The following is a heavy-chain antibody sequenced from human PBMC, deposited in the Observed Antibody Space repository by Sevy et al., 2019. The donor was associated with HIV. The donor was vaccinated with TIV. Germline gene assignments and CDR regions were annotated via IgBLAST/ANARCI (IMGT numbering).Heavy chain of an antibody. V-gene: IGHV1-2*02. CDR3: ARGPRDYYGSGSPSSY. CDR1: GDTFTNNY. CDR2: INPNSGGT. J-gene: IGHJ4*02. Sequence: ASVKVSCKASGDTFTNNYMHWVRQAPGQGLEWMGWINPNSGGTNYAQKFQGRVTMTRDTSISTAYMELSRLRSDDTAVYYCARGPRDYYGSGSPSSYWGQGTLVTVSS. D-gene: IGHD3-10*01.